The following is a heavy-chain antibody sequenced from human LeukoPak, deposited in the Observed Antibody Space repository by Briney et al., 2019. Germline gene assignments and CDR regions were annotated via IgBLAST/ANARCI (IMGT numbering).Heavy chain of an antibody. V-gene: IGHV3-33*08. D-gene: IGHD6-19*01. Sequence: PGGSLRLSCAASGFTFSSYWMHWVRQAPGKGLEWVAVIWYDGSNKYYADSVKGRFTISRDNSKNTLYLQMSSLRAEDTAVYYCARDFRRIAVAGGASWFDPWGQGTLVTVSS. CDR3: ARDFRRIAVAGGASWFDP. CDR2: IWYDGSNK. CDR1: GFTFSSYW. J-gene: IGHJ5*02.